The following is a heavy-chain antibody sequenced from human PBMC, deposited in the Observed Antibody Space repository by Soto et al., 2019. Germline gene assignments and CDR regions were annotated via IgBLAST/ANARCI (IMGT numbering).Heavy chain of an antibody. CDR2: IKQDGSEK. CDR3: ARDRLRQYHYDSRGYYYPDY. CDR1: GFTFSSDW. J-gene: IGHJ4*02. V-gene: IGHV3-7*01. Sequence: GGSLRVSCEAAGFTFSSDWMSWVRRAPGKGLEWGANIKQDGSEKYYVDSVKGRFTISRDNAKNSLYLQMNSLRAEDTGVYYCARDRLRQYHYDSRGYYYPDYWVRGRRVTVSS. D-gene: IGHD3-22*01.